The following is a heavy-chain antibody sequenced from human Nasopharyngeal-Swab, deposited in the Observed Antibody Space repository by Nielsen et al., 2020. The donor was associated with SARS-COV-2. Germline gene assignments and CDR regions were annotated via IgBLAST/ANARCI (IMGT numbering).Heavy chain of an antibody. CDR3: ARDSPVYCSSTSCYLD. CDR1: GFTFSDYY. D-gene: IGHD2-2*01. CDR2: INSDGSST. Sequence: GESLKISCAASGFTFSDYYMSWIRQAPGKGLVWVSRINSDGSSTSYADSVKGRFTISRDNAKNTLYLQMNSLRAEDTAVYYCARDSPVYCSSTSCYLDWGQGTLVTVSS. V-gene: IGHV3-74*01. J-gene: IGHJ4*02.